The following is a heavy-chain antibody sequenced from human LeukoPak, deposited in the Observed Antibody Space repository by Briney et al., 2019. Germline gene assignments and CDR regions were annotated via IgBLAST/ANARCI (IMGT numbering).Heavy chain of an antibody. Sequence: SVKVSCKASGGTFSSYAISWVRQAPGQGLEWMGGIIPIFGTANYAQKFQGRVTITADESTSTAYMELSSLRSEDTAVYYCARPRSIAVAGPDYYFDYWGQGTLVTVSS. V-gene: IGHV1-69*13. J-gene: IGHJ4*02. CDR2: IIPIFGTA. CDR3: ARPRSIAVAGPDYYFDY. CDR1: GGTFSSYA. D-gene: IGHD6-19*01.